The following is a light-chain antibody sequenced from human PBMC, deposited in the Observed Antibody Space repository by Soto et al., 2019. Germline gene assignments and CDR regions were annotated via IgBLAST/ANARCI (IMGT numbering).Light chain of an antibody. CDR3: SSYAGTNTFL. J-gene: IGLJ1*01. V-gene: IGLV2-23*02. CDR1: SSDFGTYNV. Sequence: SALTQPASVSGSPGQSITISCTGTSSDFGTYNVVSWYQQRPGEAPKLMIYQVTKRPSGVSNRFSGSKSGNTASLTISGLQAEDEAHYYCSSYAGTNTFLFGTGTKVTVL. CDR2: QVT.